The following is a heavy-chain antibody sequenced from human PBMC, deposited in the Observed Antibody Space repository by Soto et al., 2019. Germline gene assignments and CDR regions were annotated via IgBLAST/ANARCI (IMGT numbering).Heavy chain of an antibody. Sequence: PGGSLRLSCAASGFTFSSYSMNWVRQAPGKGLEWVSSISSSSSYIYYADSVKGRFTISRDNAKNSLYLQMNSLRAEDTAVYYCARDERGEQQRDIWGQGTMVTVSS. CDR1: GFTFSSYS. J-gene: IGHJ3*02. D-gene: IGHD6-13*01. CDR3: ARDERGEQQRDI. CDR2: ISSSSSYI. V-gene: IGHV3-21*01.